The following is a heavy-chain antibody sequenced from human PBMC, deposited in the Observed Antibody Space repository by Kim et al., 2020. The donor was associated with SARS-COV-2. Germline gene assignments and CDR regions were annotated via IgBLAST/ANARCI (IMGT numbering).Heavy chain of an antibody. CDR2: IIPILGIA. D-gene: IGHD5-18*01. CDR3: ARWGGYSYGYGAPDY. Sequence: SVKVSCKASGGTFSSYTISWVRQAPGQGLEWMGRIIPILGIANYAQKFQGRVTITADKSTSTAYMELSSLRSEDTAVYYCARWGGYSYGYGAPDYWGQGTLVTVSS. V-gene: IGHV1-69*02. CDR1: GGTFSSYT. J-gene: IGHJ4*02.